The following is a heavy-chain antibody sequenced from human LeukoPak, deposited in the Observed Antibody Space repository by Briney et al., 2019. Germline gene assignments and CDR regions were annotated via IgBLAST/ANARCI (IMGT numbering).Heavy chain of an antibody. J-gene: IGHJ4*02. Sequence: GGSLRLSCAASGFTFSTYSMNWVRQAPGKGLEWVSYISYSSSAIYYADSVKGRFTISRDNAKNSLYLQMNSLRDEDTAVYYCASNYDSSGYSTFDYWGQGTLVTVSS. CDR2: ISYSSSAI. CDR1: GFTFSTYS. D-gene: IGHD3-22*01. CDR3: ASNYDSSGYSTFDY. V-gene: IGHV3-48*02.